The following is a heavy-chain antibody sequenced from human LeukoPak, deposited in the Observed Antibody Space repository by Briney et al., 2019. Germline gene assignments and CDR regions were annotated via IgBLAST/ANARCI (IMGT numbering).Heavy chain of an antibody. J-gene: IGHJ6*02. V-gene: IGHV3-21*01. CDR3: ASSAGGYYYYVMEV. Sequence: GGSLRLSCAASGFTFSNYSMNWVRQAPGKGLEWVSSISSSSYIYYADSVKGRFTISRDNAKNSLYLQMNSLRAEDTAVYYCASSAGGYYYYVMEVWGQGTTATVSS. CDR1: GFTFSNYS. D-gene: IGHD1-26*01. CDR2: ISSSSYI.